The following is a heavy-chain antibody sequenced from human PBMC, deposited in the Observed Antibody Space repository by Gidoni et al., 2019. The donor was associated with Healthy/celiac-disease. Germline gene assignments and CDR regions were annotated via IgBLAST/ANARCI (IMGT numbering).Heavy chain of an antibody. V-gene: IGHV3-53*04. CDR2: IYSGGST. J-gene: IGHJ3*02. CDR1: GFTVSSNY. Sequence: EVQRVESGGGLGQPGGSLRLSCAASGFTVSSNYMSWVRQAPGKGLEWVSVIYSGGSTYYADSVKGRFTISRHNSKNTLYLQMNSLRAEDTAVYYCARAGAAYSMAPDHDAFDIWGQGTMVTVSS. D-gene: IGHD2-15*01. CDR3: ARAGAAYSMAPDHDAFDI.